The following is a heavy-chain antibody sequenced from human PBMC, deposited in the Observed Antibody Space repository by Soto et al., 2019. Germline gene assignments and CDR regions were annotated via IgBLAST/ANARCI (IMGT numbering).Heavy chain of an antibody. J-gene: IGHJ4*02. V-gene: IGHV3-30-3*01. CDR3: ARGAGIAVAGTSFEY. CDR1: GFTFSSYT. D-gene: IGHD6-19*01. CDR2: ISYDGSNK. Sequence: QVQLVESGGGVVQPGRSLRLSCAASGFTFSSYTMHWVRQAPGKGLEWVAAISYDGSNKYYADSVKGRFTISSDNSKNTLYVQMNSLRGEDTAVYYCARGAGIAVAGTSFEYWGQGTLVTVSS.